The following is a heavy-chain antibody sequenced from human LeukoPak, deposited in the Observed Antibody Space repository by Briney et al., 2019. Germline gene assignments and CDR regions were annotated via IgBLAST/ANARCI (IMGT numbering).Heavy chain of an antibody. J-gene: IGHJ4*02. D-gene: IGHD4-17*01. CDR1: GFTFSSYA. CDR3: ARVGSRWGVTTGGGTFDY. CDR2: ISYDGSNK. Sequence: GGSLRLSCAASGFTFSSYAMHWVRQAPGKGLEWVAVISYDGSNKYYADSVKGRFTISRDNSKNTLYLQMNSLRAEDTAVYYCARVGSRWGVTTGGGTFDYWGQGTLVTVSS. V-gene: IGHV3-30*04.